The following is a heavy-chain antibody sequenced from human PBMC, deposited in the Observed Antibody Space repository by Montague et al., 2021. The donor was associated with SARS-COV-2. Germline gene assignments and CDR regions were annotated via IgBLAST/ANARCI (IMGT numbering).Heavy chain of an antibody. V-gene: IGHV4-34*01. Sequence: SETLSLTCAVAGGSFSRYYWSWIRQPPGKGLEWIGEISQSGNTKYNPSLQSRVSISLDTSRNQFSLKVCSVTAADTAIYYCARLGVGIVPSPILGLGPYYSFYYMDVWGKGTTVTVSS. D-gene: IGHD2-2*02. CDR1: GGSFSRYY. J-gene: IGHJ6*03. CDR2: ISQSGNT. CDR3: ARLGVGIVPSPILGLGPYYSFYYMDV.